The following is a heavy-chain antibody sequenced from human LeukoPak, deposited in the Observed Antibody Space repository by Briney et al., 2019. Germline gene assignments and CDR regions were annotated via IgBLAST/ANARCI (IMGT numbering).Heavy chain of an antibody. CDR2: IYYSGST. CDR3: ARDPGYYDTSGYPAYFDY. Sequence: KASETLSLTCTVSGASISSYYWSWIRQPPGKGLEWIGYIYYSGSTNYNPSLKSRVTISVDTSKNQFSLKLSSVTAADTAVYYCARDPGYYDTSGYPAYFDYWGQGTLVTVSS. V-gene: IGHV4-59*12. CDR1: GASISSYY. J-gene: IGHJ4*02. D-gene: IGHD3-22*01.